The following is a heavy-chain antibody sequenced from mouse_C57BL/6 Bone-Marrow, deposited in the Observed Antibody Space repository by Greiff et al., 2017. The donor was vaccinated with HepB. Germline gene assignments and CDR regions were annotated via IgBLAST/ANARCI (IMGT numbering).Heavy chain of an antibody. J-gene: IGHJ2*01. CDR1: GYTFTSYW. CDR3: AVITTVSYYFDY. D-gene: IGHD1-1*01. CDR2: IDPSDSST. V-gene: IGHV1-59*01. Sequence: QVQLQQPGAELVRPGTSVKLSCKASGYTFTSYWMHWVKQRPGQGLEWIGVIDPSDSSTNYNQKFKGKATLTVDTSSSTAYMQLSSLTSEDSAVYYCAVITTVSYYFDYWGQGTTLTVSS.